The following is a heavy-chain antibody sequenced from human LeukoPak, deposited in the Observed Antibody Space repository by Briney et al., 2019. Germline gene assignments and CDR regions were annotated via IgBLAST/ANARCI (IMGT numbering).Heavy chain of an antibody. Sequence: GGSLRLSCAASGFAFSSYEMNWVRQAPGKGLEWVSYISSSGSTIYYADSVKGRFTISRDNAKNSLYLQMNSLRAEDTAVYYCARDHIVHIFDYWGQGTLVTVSS. CDR1: GFAFSSYE. CDR2: ISSSGSTI. V-gene: IGHV3-48*03. J-gene: IGHJ4*02. D-gene: IGHD2-21*01. CDR3: ARDHIVHIFDY.